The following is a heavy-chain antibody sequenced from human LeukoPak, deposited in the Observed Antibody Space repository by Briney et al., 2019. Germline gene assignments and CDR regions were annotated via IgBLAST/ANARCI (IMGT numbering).Heavy chain of an antibody. V-gene: IGHV3-33*01. Sequence: GGSLRLSCAASGFTFKICGMHWVRQAPGKGLEWVGVIWNDGSTTFYADSVRGRFTISRDNSKNTLYLQMNSLRAEDTAVYYCARDRTNFVDYWGQGTLVTVSS. CDR2: IWNDGSTT. CDR1: GFTFKICG. CDR3: ARDRTNFVDY. J-gene: IGHJ4*02. D-gene: IGHD3-9*01.